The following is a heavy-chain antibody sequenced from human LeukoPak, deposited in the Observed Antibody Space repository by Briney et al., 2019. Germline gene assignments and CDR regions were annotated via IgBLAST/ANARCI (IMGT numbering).Heavy chain of an antibody. CDR1: GFTFSSYS. CDR3: ARVFVVVTDDY. D-gene: IGHD2-21*02. Sequence: GGSLRLSWAASGFTFSSYSMNWVRQAPGKGLEWVSYISSSSSTIYYADSVKGRFTISRDNAKNSLYLQMNSLRAEDTAVYYCARVFVVVTDDYWGQGTLVTVSS. V-gene: IGHV3-48*01. J-gene: IGHJ4*02. CDR2: ISSSSSTI.